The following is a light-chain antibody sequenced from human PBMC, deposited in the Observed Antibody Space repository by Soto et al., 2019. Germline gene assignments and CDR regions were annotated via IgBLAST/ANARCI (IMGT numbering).Light chain of an antibody. J-gene: IGKJ2*01. V-gene: IGKV4-1*01. CDR1: QTVFHTSYNKDF. Sequence: DIVMTQSPDSLSVSLGERATINCKSSQTVFHTSYNKDFLAWYQQKAGQPPKLLFYWASTRESGVPARFSGGGSGTDFSLTISSLQPEDVAVYYCQQYYSSVTIGQGTKLEIK. CDR2: WAS. CDR3: QQYYSSVT.